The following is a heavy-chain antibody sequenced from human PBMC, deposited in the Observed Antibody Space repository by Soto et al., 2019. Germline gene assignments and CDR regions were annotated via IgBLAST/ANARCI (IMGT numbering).Heavy chain of an antibody. CDR1: GFTFSVSA. CDR3: ARGFYDSSGYYYLY. V-gene: IGHV3-73*02. Sequence: EVQLVESGGGLVQPGGSLKLSCAASGFTFSVSAMHWVRQASGKGLEWVGRIRSKANSYATTYAASVKGRFTISRDDSKNTAYLQMNSLKTEDTAVYYCARGFYDSSGYYYLYWGQGTLVTVSS. CDR2: IRSKANSYAT. D-gene: IGHD3-22*01. J-gene: IGHJ4*02.